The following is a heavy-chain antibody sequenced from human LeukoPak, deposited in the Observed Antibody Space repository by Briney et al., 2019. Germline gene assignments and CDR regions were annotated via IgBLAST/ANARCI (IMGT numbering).Heavy chain of an antibody. Sequence: GGSLRLSCAASGFTFSSYAMSWVRQAPWKRLECVSAISGSGGSTYYADSVKGRFTISRDNSKNTLYLQMNSLRAEDAAVYYCAKSAFLGTSLDYWGQGTLVTVSS. D-gene: IGHD7-27*01. CDR2: ISGSGGST. V-gene: IGHV3-23*01. CDR3: AKSAFLGTSLDY. J-gene: IGHJ4*02. CDR1: GFTFSSYA.